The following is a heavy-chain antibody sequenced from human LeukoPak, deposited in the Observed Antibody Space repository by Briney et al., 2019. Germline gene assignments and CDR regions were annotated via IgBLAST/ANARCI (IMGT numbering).Heavy chain of an antibody. V-gene: IGHV3-23*01. CDR3: AIEQWELKY. CDR2: ISGSGGTT. J-gene: IGHJ4*02. CDR1: GFTFSNYG. Sequence: TGGSLRLSCAASGFTFSNYGMHWVRQAPGKGLEWVSAISGSGGTTYYADSVKGRFTISRDDSKNTLYLQMNSLRAEDTAVYYCAIEQWELKYWGQGTLVTVSS. D-gene: IGHD1-26*01.